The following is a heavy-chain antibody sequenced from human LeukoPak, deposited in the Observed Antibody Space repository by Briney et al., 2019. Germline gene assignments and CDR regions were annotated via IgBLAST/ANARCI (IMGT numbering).Heavy chain of an antibody. D-gene: IGHD3-10*01. CDR1: GFSFSTSP. Sequence: GGSLRLSCAASGFSFSTSPMSWVRQPPGKGLEWVSAMNNGPGATFYRDSVRGRFTISRDDSKSTLYLQMNSLRPEDTAVYFCARKSLWFKYYDYWGQGMLVTVSS. CDR2: MNNGPGAT. J-gene: IGHJ4*02. V-gene: IGHV3-23*01. CDR3: ARKSLWFKYYDY.